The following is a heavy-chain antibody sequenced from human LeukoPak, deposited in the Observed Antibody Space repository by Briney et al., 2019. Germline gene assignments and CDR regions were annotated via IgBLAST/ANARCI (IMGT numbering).Heavy chain of an antibody. CDR1: GGSISSYY. Sequence: SETLSLTCTVSGGSISSYYWSWIRQPPGKGLEWIGYIYYSGSTNYNPSLKSRVTISVDTSKNQFSLKLSSVTAADTAVYYCAAEVGDCVDYWGQGTLVTVSS. D-gene: IGHD2-21*02. CDR3: AAEVGDCVDY. CDR2: IYYSGST. V-gene: IGHV4-59*03. J-gene: IGHJ4*02.